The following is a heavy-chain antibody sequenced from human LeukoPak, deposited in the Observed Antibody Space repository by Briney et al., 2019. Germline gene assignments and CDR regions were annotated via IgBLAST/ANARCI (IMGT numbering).Heavy chain of an antibody. CDR1: GFTFSSYG. J-gene: IGHJ3*02. V-gene: IGHV3-33*01. CDR3: ARDPYDSSGPDAFDI. CDR2: IWYDGSNK. Sequence: GGSLRLSCAASGFTFSSYGMHWVRQAPGKGLEWVAVIWYDGSNKYYADSVKVRFTISRDNSKNTLYLQMNSLRAEDTAVYYCARDPYDSSGPDAFDIWGQGTMVTVSS. D-gene: IGHD3-22*01.